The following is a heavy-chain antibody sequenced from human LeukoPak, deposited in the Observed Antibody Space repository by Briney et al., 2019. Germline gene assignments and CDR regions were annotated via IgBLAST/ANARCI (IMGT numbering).Heavy chain of an antibody. D-gene: IGHD6-25*01. CDR1: GGSISSYY. CDR2: IYYSGST. V-gene: IGHV4-59*01. Sequence: SETLSLTCTVSGGSISSYYWSWIRQPPGKGLEWIGYIYYSGSTNHNPSLKSRVTISVDTSKNQFSLKLSSVTAADTAVYYCARDGISGDAFDIWGQGTMVTVSS. J-gene: IGHJ3*02. CDR3: ARDGISGDAFDI.